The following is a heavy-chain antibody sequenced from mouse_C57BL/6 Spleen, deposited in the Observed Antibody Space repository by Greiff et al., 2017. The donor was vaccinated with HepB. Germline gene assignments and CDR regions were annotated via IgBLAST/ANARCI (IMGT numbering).Heavy chain of an antibody. CDR2: INYDGSST. CDR1: GFTFSDYY. Sequence: EVKVVESEGGLVQPGSSMKLSCTASGFTFSDYYMAWVRQVPEKGLEWVANINYDGSSTYYLDSLKSRFIISRDNAKNILYLQMSSLKSEDTATYYCAREGDYPAWFAYWGQGTLVTVSA. D-gene: IGHD2-4*01. J-gene: IGHJ3*01. V-gene: IGHV5-16*01. CDR3: AREGDYPAWFAY.